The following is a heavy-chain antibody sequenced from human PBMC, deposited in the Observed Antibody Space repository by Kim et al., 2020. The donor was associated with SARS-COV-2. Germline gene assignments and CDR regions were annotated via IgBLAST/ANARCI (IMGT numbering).Heavy chain of an antibody. CDR1: GFTFSDYY. CDR2: ISSSGSTI. CDR3: AREGMHCSGGSCYGDYFDY. J-gene: IGHJ4*02. V-gene: IGHV3-11*04. D-gene: IGHD2-15*01. Sequence: GGSLRLSCAASGFTFSDYYMSWIRQAPGKGLEWVSYISSSGSTIYYADSVKGRFTISRDNAKNSLYLQMNSLRAEDTAVYYCAREGMHCSGGSCYGDYFDYWGQGTLVTVSS.